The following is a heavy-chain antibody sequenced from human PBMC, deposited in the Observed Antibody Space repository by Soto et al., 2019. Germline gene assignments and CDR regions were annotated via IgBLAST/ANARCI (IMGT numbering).Heavy chain of an antibody. CDR1: GYTFTDYD. V-gene: IGHV1-8*01. CDR3: EVTTGY. CDR2: VSPDSGNS. Sequence: QVQVVQSRAEVKKPGASVKVSCKTSGYTFTDYDINWVRQATGQGLEWMGWVSPDSGNSGYAQQFQGRVTMTSDTSISTVYMELSNLRSEDTAMYYCEVTTGYWGQGTMVTXS. D-gene: IGHD3-9*01. J-gene: IGHJ4*02.